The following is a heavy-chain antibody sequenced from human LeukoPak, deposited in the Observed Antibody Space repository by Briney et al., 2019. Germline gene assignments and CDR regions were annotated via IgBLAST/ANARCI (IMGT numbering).Heavy chain of an antibody. CDR3: QTDTVAGTNWFDP. J-gene: IGHJ5*02. V-gene: IGHV3-15*01. CDR1: GFTFSNAW. CDR2: IKSKTDGGTT. D-gene: IGHD6-19*01. Sequence: PGGSLRLSCAASGFTFSNAWMSWVRQAPGKGLGWVGRIKSKTDGGTTDYAAPVKGRFTISRDDSKNTLYLQMNSLKTEDTAVYYCQTDTVAGTNWFDPWGQGTLVTVSS.